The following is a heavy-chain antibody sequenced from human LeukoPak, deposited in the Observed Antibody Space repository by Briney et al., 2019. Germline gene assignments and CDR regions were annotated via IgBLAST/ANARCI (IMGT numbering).Heavy chain of an antibody. CDR3: AKDQDCYDSGGIDY. D-gene: IGHD3-10*01. CDR1: GFHFTNYA. CDR2: ISGSGGST. J-gene: IGHJ4*02. V-gene: IGHV3-23*01. Sequence: PGGSLRLSCAASGFHFTNYAMSWVRQATGKGLEWVLGISGSGGSTYYADSVKGRFTISRDNSRNTLYLQMNSLRAEDTAVYYCAKDQDCYDSGGIDYWGQRTLVTVSS.